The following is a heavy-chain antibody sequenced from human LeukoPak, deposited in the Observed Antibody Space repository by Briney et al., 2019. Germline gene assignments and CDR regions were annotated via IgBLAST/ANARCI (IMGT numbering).Heavy chain of an antibody. D-gene: IGHD1-20*01. CDR2: INPSGGGT. V-gene: IGHV1-46*01. CDR1: GYTFTSYC. CDR3: ARDNSRNSNDY. J-gene: IGHJ4*02. Sequence: SVNVSCNGSGYTFTSYCMHWVRQPPGQGLEWMGIINPSGGGTNYAQNFQGRVTMTRDTSTSTVYMELSSLRSEDTAMYYCARDNSRNSNDYWGQGTLVTVSS.